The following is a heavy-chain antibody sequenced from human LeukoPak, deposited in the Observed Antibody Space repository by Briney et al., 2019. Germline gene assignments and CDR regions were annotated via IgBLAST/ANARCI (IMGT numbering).Heavy chain of an antibody. D-gene: IGHD2-2*01. CDR1: GFTFSSYG. CDR3: AKDPYIVVVPAASYYFDY. CDR2: IRYDGSNK. J-gene: IGHJ4*02. Sequence: GGSLRLSCAASGFTFSSYGMHWVRQAPGKGLEWVAFIRYDGSNKYYADSVKGRFTISRDNSKNTLYLQVNSLRAEDTAVYYCAKDPYIVVVPAASYYFDYWGQGTLVTVSS. V-gene: IGHV3-30*02.